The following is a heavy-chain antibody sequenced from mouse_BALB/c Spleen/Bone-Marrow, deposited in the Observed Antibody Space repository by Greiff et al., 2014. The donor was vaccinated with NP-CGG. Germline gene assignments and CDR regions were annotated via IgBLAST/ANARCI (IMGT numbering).Heavy chain of an antibody. CDR3: ARNWAFDY. Sequence: QVQLQQSGAELVRPGASVKLSCKASGYTFTSYWMNWVKQRPGQGLDWIGMIDPSDNETHYKQMFKDKATLTVDKSSSTAYMQLSNLTTEDSAVYYFARNWAFDYWGQGTTLTVSS. CDR2: IDPSDNET. V-gene: IGHV1-61*01. CDR1: GYTFTSYW. J-gene: IGHJ2*01.